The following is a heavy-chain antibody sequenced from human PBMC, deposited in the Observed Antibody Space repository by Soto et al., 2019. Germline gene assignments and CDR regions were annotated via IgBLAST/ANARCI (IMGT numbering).Heavy chain of an antibody. J-gene: IGHJ4*02. D-gene: IGHD4-17*01. CDR1: GFTFSTRA. CDR2: IVGSGDA. Sequence: EVQLLESGGGLVQPGGSLRLSCVASGFTFSTRAMMWVRQAPGKGLEWVSGIVGSGDAFHADSVKGRFTISKDNSKNTLYLQMNGLRAEDTAVYFCAKDAVYDDGVWLPDYWGQGTLFTVSS. CDR3: AKDAVYDDGVWLPDY. V-gene: IGHV3-23*01.